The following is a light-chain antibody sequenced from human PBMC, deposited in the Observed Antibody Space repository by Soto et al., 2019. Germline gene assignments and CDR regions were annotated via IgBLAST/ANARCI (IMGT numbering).Light chain of an antibody. CDR1: QNINNY. CDR3: KQYSSSRT. CDR2: AAS. J-gene: IGKJ1*01. V-gene: IGKV1-39*01. Sequence: DIQMTQCPSSLSSSLGDRVTITCQASQNINNYLNWYQQKPGKAPKLLIYAASRLQSGVQSRFSGSGSGTEFTLTISRLEPEDFAVYYCKQYSSSRTCGQGTKVDIK.